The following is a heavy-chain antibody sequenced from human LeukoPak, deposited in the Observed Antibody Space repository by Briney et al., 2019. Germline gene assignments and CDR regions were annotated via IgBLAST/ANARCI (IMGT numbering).Heavy chain of an antibody. CDR1: GGSISSSSYY. CDR2: IYYSGST. CDR3: ARWVATPRGYFDY. J-gene: IGHJ4*02. V-gene: IGHV4-39*01. Sequence: SETLSLTCTVSGGSISSSSYYWGWIRQPPGKGLEWIGNIYYSGSTYYNPSLKSRVTISVDTSKNQFSLDLNSVTAADTAVYYCARWVATPRGYFDYWGKGTLVTVSS. D-gene: IGHD5-12*01.